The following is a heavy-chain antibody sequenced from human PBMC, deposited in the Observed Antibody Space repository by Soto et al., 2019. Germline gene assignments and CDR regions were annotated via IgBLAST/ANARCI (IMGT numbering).Heavy chain of an antibody. CDR1: GGSFSGYY. CDR3: VKSIIAAAGPSN. V-gene: IGHV4-34*01. Sequence: PSETLSLTCAVYGGSFSGYYWSWIRQPPGKGLEWIGEINHSGSTNYNPSLKSRVTISVDTSKNQFSLKLSSVTAADTAVYYCVKSIIAAAGPSNWGQGTLVTVS. CDR2: INHSGST. D-gene: IGHD6-13*01. J-gene: IGHJ4*02.